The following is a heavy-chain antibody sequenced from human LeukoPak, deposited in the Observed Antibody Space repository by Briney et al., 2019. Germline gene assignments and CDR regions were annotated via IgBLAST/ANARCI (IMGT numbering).Heavy chain of an antibody. V-gene: IGHV5-51*01. Sequence: GESLKISCKGSGYSCKDYWIGWVRQMPGKGPEWMGIIFPHDSDTKYSPSFQGQVTISVDKSISTAYVQWSSLEASDTAIYYCARYGIKGCSSTNCLTSYFYYGMDVWGQGTTVTVSS. CDR1: GYSCKDYW. J-gene: IGHJ6*02. CDR2: IFPHDSDT. D-gene: IGHD2-2*01. CDR3: ARYGIKGCSSTNCLTSYFYYGMDV.